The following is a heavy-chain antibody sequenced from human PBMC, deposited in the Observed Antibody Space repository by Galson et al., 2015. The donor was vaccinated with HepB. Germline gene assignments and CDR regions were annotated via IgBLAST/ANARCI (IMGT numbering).Heavy chain of an antibody. CDR1: GYSFNSNG. V-gene: IGHV1-18*04. CDR2: ISINSGNT. CDR3: ARDRLHSLDY. J-gene: IGHJ4*02. Sequence: SVKVSCKASGYSFNSNGISWVRQAPGQGLEWLGWISINSGNTNYAQRLQGRVTLTRDTSTNTAYMELRRLRSDDAAVYYCARDRLHSLDYWGQGTLVTVSS.